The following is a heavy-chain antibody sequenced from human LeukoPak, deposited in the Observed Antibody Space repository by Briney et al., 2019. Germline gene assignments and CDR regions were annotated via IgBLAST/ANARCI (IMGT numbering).Heavy chain of an antibody. V-gene: IGHV1-2*02. Sequence: ASAKVSCKASGYTFTGYYMHWVRQAPGQGLEWMGWINPNSGGTNYAQKFQGRVTMTRDTSISTAYMELSRLRSDDTAVYYCARGPNFWSGYYLDWGQGTLVTVSS. J-gene: IGHJ4*02. CDR1: GYTFTGYY. D-gene: IGHD3-3*01. CDR3: ARGPNFWSGYYLD. CDR2: INPNSGGT.